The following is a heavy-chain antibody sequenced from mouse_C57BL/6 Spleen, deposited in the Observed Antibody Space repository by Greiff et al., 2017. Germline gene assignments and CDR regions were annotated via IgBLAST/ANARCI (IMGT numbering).Heavy chain of an antibody. CDR3: ARGAIYYGSSNWYFDV. D-gene: IGHD1-1*01. CDR1: GFTFSSYG. J-gene: IGHJ1*03. V-gene: IGHV5-6*01. CDR2: ISSGGSYT. Sequence: EVQRVESGGDLVKPGGSLKLSCAASGFTFSSYGMSWVRQTPDKRLEWVATISSGGSYTYYPDSVKGRCTISRDNAKNTLYLQMSSLKSEDTAMYYCARGAIYYGSSNWYFDVWGTGTTVTVSS.